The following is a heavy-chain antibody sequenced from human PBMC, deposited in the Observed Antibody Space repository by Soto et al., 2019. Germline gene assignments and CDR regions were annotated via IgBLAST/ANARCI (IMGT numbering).Heavy chain of an antibody. J-gene: IGHJ4*02. V-gene: IGHV1-46*01. CDR1: VYTFTSYY. D-gene: IGHD6-13*01. Sequence: XSVKVSFKASVYTFTSYYIPWVRQAPGQGLEWMGIINPSGGSTSYAQKFQGRVTMTRDTSTSTVYMELSSLRSEDTAVYYCARPLAAAGLDFDYWGQGPLVTVSS. CDR3: ARPLAAAGLDFDY. CDR2: INPSGGST.